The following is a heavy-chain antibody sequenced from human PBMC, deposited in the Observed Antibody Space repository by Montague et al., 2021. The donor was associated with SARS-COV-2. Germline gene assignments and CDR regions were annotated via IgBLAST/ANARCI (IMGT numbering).Heavy chain of an antibody. D-gene: IGHD3-9*01. J-gene: IGHJ3*02. CDR1: GDSVSSMSVA. CDR3: ASSGITLTSLDAFDI. Sequence: CAISGDSVSSMSVAWNWITQSPSRGLEWLGRTYYRSKWDSDYAEXVKRRLVITPDTSKNQVSLQLNSVIPEDTAVYLCASSGITLTSLDAFDIWGQGTMVTVSS. V-gene: IGHV6-1*01. CDR2: TYYRSKWDS.